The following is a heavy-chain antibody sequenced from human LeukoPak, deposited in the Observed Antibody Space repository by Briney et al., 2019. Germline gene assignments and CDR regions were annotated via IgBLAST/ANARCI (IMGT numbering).Heavy chain of an antibody. D-gene: IGHD3-10*02. J-gene: IGHJ5*02. CDR1: GYTFTSYG. V-gene: IGHV1-18*04. CDR3: ASILFGELSGWFDP. CDR2: ISAYNGNT. Sequence: ASVKVSCKASGYTFTSYGISWVRQAPGQGLEWMGWISAYNGNTNYAQKLQGRVTMTTDTSTSTAYMELRSLRSDDTAVYYCASILFGELSGWFDPWGQGTPVTVSS.